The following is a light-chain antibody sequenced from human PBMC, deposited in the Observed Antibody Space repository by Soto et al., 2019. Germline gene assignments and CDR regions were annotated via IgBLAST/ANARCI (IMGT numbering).Light chain of an antibody. CDR1: NSNVGKNY. CDR2: RDH. J-gene: IGLJ2*01. Sequence: QAVVTQPPSTSGTPGQRVTLSCSGGNSNVGKNYVYWYQQLPGAAPKLVIYRDHQRPSGVPDRFSGSKSGTTASLAISGLRSEDEAEYYCAARDDSLGVVFGGGTKLTVL. CDR3: AARDDSLGVV. V-gene: IGLV1-47*01.